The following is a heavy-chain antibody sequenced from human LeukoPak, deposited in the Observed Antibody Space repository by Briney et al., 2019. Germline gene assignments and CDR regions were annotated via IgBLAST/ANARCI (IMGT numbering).Heavy chain of an antibody. Sequence: PGGSLRLSCAASGFTFSSYAMHWLPQAPGKGLVGVAVISYDGSNKYYADSVKGRFTISRDNSKNTLYLQMNSLRAEDTAVCYCARGGGYSGYCFDHWGQGTLVTVSS. D-gene: IGHD5-12*01. CDR3: ARGGGYSGYCFDH. CDR1: GFTFSSYA. J-gene: IGHJ4*02. V-gene: IGHV3-30-3*01. CDR2: ISYDGSNK.